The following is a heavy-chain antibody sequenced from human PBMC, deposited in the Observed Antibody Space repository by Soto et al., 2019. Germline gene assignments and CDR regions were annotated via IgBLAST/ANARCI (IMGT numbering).Heavy chain of an antibody. Sequence: GGSLRLSCAASGFTFSSYAMSWVRQAPGKGLEWVSAISGSGGSTYYADSGKGRFTISRDNSKNTLYLQMNSLRAEDTAVYYCAKTLDFWSDPEWGYFDYWGQGTLVTVSS. V-gene: IGHV3-23*01. CDR1: GFTFSSYA. J-gene: IGHJ4*02. D-gene: IGHD3-3*01. CDR3: AKTLDFWSDPEWGYFDY. CDR2: ISGSGGST.